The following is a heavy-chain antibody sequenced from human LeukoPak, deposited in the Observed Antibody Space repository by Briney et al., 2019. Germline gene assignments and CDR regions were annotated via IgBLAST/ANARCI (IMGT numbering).Heavy chain of an antibody. J-gene: IGHJ6*03. CDR1: GFSFSSYS. CDR2: INSDGSST. CDR3: ARGAYYDFWSGYWGPYYYYYMDV. V-gene: IGHV3-74*01. D-gene: IGHD3-3*01. Sequence: GGSLRLSCAASGFSFSSYSMNWVRQAPGKGLEWVSRINSDGSSTSYADSVKGRFTISRDNAKNTLYLQMNSLRAEDTAVYYCARGAYYDFWSGYWGPYYYYYMDVWGKGTTVTVSS.